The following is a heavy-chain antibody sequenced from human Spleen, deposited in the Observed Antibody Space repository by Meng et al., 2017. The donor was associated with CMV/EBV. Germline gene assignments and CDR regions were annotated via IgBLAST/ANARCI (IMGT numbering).Heavy chain of an antibody. V-gene: IGHV4-34*01. D-gene: IGHD2-2*01. CDR2: INHSGST. CDR3: ARALYCSTTSCYRGSYYDLLTSRSLYNFYGMDV. Sequence: SETLSLTCAVYGGSLRDYYWSWIRQPPGKGLEWIGEINHSGSTNYNPSLKSRVTISIDTSKNQFSLKLSSVTAADTALYYCARALYCSTTSCYRGSYYDLLTSRSLYNFYGMDVWGQGATVTVSS. CDR1: GGSLRDYY. J-gene: IGHJ6*02.